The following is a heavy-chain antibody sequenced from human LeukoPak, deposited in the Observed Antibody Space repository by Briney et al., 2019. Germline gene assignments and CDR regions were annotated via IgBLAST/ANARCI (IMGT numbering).Heavy chain of an antibody. V-gene: IGHV4-30-4*08. D-gene: IGHD3-10*01. CDR1: GGSISSGDYY. CDR3: ARDRGNPYAFDI. Sequence: SETLSLTCTVSGGSISSGDYYWSWIRQPPGKGLEWIGYIYYSGSTYYNPSLKSRVTISVDTSKNQFSLKLSSVTAADTAVYYCARDRGNPYAFDIWGQGTMVTVSS. J-gene: IGHJ3*02. CDR2: IYYSGST.